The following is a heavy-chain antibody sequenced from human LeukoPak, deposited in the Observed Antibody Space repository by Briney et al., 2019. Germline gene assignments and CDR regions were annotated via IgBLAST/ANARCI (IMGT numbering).Heavy chain of an antibody. CDR1: GGSISSYY. D-gene: IGHD3-10*01. CDR2: IYYSGST. J-gene: IGHJ5*02. Sequence: SETLSLTCTVSGGSISSYYWSWIRQPPGKGLEWIGSIYYSGSTYYNPSLKSRVTISIDTSKNQFFLKLSSVTAADTAMYFCAGDISLWWYYTWGQGTLVTVSS. V-gene: IGHV4-39*07. CDR3: AGDISLWWYYT.